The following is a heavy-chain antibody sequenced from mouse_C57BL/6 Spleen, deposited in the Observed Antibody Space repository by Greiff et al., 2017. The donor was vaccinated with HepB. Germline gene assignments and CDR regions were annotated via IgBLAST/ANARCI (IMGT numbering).Heavy chain of an antibody. D-gene: IGHD1-1*01. J-gene: IGHJ4*01. CDR2: IDPETGGT. V-gene: IGHV1-15*01. CDR1: GYTFTDYE. CDR3: TREDYGYAMDY. Sequence: QVQLQQSGAELVRPGASVTLSCKASGYTFTDYEMHWVKQTPVHGLEWIGAIDPETGGTAYNQKFKGKAILTADKSSSTAYMELRSLTSEDSAVYYCTREDYGYAMDYWGKGTSVTVSS.